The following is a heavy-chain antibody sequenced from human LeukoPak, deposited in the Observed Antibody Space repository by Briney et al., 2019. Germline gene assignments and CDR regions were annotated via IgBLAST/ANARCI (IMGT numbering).Heavy chain of an antibody. D-gene: IGHD1-1*01. J-gene: IGHJ4*02. CDR1: GGTFSSYA. CDR3: ARGAERRGPALDY. Sequence: EASVKVSCKASGGTFSSYAISWVRQAPGQGLEWMGGIIPIFGTANYAQKFQGRVTITADESTSTAYMELSSLRSEDTAVYYCARGAERRGPALDYWGQGTLVTVSS. CDR2: IIPIFGTA. V-gene: IGHV1-69*13.